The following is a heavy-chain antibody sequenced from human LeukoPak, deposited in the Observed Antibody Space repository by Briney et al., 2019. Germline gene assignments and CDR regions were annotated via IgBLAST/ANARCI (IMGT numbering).Heavy chain of an antibody. CDR3: ARGPYTSGWFSLDY. D-gene: IGHD6-19*01. CDR2: IYNSGNT. Sequence: SETLSLTCTVSGGSISSYYWSWIRQPAGKGLEWIGRIYNSGNTNYNPSLKSRVTMSVDTSKNQFSLKMSSVTAADTAVYYCARGPYTSGWFSLDYWGQGTLVTASS. CDR1: GGSISSYY. V-gene: IGHV4-4*07. J-gene: IGHJ4*02.